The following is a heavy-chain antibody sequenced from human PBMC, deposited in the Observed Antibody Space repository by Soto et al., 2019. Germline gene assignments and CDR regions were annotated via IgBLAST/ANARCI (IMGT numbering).Heavy chain of an antibody. CDR2: MPFDGKYK. CDR3: ARWGTAAAETGPGQDYFDY. J-gene: IGHJ4*02. CDR1: GFPFTTFA. D-gene: IGHD6-13*01. V-gene: IGHV3-30*04. Sequence: QVQLVESGGGVVRPGGSLRLSCVASGFPFTTFAMHWVRQAPGRGLEWLAVMPFDGKYKYYADSVEGRFTISRDNSRNTVYLQMSSLRREDTAVYYCARWGTAAAETGPGQDYFDYWGQGSLVTVSS.